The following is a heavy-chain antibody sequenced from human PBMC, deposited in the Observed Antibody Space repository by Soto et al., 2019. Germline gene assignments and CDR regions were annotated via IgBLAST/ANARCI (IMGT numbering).Heavy chain of an antibody. Sequence: SETLSLTCTVSGGSISIGGYYLSWIRQHPGKGLEWIGYIYYSGSTYYNPSLKSRVTISVDTSKNQFSLKLSSVTAADTAVYYCARDNQGLSFDYWGQGTLVTVSS. D-gene: IGHD6-19*01. J-gene: IGHJ4*02. V-gene: IGHV4-31*03. CDR3: ARDNQGLSFDY. CDR2: IYYSGST. CDR1: GGSISIGGYY.